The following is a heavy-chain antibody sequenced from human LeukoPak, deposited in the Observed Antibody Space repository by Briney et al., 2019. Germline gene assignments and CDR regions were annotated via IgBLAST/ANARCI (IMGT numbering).Heavy chain of an antibody. D-gene: IGHD1-7*01. V-gene: IGHV1-69*05. Sequence: GASVKVSCKASGGTFSSYAISWVRQAPGQGLEWMGGIIPIFGTANYAQKFQGRVTITTDESTSTAYMELSSLRSEDTAVYYCARDITGTTFLNWFDPWGQGTLVTVSS. CDR3: ARDITGTTFLNWFDP. CDR2: IIPIFGTA. J-gene: IGHJ5*02. CDR1: GGTFSSYA.